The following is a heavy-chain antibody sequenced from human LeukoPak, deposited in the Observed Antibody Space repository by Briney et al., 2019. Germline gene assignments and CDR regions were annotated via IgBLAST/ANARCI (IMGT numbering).Heavy chain of an antibody. D-gene: IGHD6-19*01. CDR2: IRYDGSDE. CDR1: GFTFSSYG. J-gene: IGHJ4*02. Sequence: GGSLRLSCAASGFTFSSYGMHWVRQAPGKGLEWVTFIRYDGSDEYYADSVKGRFTISRDNSKNTLYLQMNSLRAEDTAVYYCAKGHSSGWYGSDYWGQGTLVTVSS. CDR3: AKGHSSGWYGSDY. V-gene: IGHV3-30*02.